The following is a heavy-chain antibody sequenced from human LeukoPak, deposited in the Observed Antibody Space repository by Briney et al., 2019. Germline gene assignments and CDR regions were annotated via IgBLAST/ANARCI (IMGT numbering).Heavy chain of an antibody. D-gene: IGHD3-22*01. J-gene: IGHJ4*02. CDR1: GGSFSGYY. V-gene: IGHV4-34*01. Sequence: SETLSLTCAVYGGSFSGYYWSWIRQPPGKGLEWIGEINHSGSTNYNPSLKSRVTISVDTSKNQFSLKLSSVTAADTAVYYCARTAGGVITAYYFDYWGQGTLVTVSS. CDR2: INHSGST. CDR3: ARTAGGVITAYYFDY.